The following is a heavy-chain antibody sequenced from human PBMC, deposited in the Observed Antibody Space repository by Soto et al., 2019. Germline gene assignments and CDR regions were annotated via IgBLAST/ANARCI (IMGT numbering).Heavy chain of an antibody. CDR3: ARSSNSIAAAGTGFDY. CDR1: GFTVSSNY. V-gene: IGHV3-53*01. J-gene: IGHJ4*02. Sequence: LRLPCAASGFTVSSNYMSWVRQAPWKGLEWVSVIYSGGSTYYADSVKGRFTISRDNSKNTLYLQMNSLRAEDTAVYYCARSSNSIAAAGTGFDYWGQGTLVTVSS. CDR2: IYSGGST. D-gene: IGHD6-13*01.